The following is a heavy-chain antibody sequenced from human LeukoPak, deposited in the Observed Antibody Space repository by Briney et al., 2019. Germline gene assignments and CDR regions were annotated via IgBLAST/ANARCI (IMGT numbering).Heavy chain of an antibody. CDR2: IYPRDGST. CDR3: ARDQEAFDY. CDR1: GYSFTSNY. V-gene: IGHV1-46*01. J-gene: IGHJ4*02. Sequence: ASVKVSCKASGYSFTSNYIHWVRQAPGQGLEWMGMIYPRDGSTSYAQKFQGRVTVTRDTSMSTVHMELGGLRSEDTAVYYCARDQEAFDYWGQGTLVTVSS.